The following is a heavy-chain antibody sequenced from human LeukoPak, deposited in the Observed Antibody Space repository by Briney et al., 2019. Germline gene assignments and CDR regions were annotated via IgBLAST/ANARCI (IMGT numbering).Heavy chain of an antibody. J-gene: IGHJ4*02. CDR2: INAGNGNT. CDR3: ARDLARGTEMIITTLFDY. CDR1: GYTFTTYT. D-gene: IGHD3-22*01. V-gene: IGHV1-3*01. Sequence: ASVKVSCKASGYTFTTYTIHWVRQAPGHRLEWMGWINAGNGNTKYSQKFQGRVTITRDTSASTAYMELSGLRSEDTAVYYCARDLARGTEMIITTLFDYWGQGTLVTVSS.